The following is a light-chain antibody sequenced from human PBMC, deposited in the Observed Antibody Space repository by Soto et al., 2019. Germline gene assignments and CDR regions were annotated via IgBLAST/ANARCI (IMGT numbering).Light chain of an antibody. CDR3: QQYGISPRT. CDR2: GAF. J-gene: IGKJ1*01. CDR1: QSVSSSY. Sequence: EIVLTQSPGTLSLSPGERATLSCRASQSVSSSYLAWYQQKPGQAPRLLIYGAFNRATGIPDRFSGSGSETDFTLTISRLEPEDFAVYYCQQYGISPRTFGQGTKVEIK. V-gene: IGKV3-20*01.